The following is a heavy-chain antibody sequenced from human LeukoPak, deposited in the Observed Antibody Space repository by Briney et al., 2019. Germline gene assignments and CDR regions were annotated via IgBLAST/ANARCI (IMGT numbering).Heavy chain of an antibody. CDR1: GFTFSSYA. D-gene: IGHD6-6*01. CDR2: ISSSSSYI. CDR3: ARVGIAAVDY. Sequence: GGSLRLSCAASGFTFSSYAMSWVRQAPGKGLEWVSSISSSSSYIYYADSVKGRFTISRDNAKNSLYLQMNSLRAEDTAVYYCARVGIAAVDYWGQGTLVTVSS. V-gene: IGHV3-21*01. J-gene: IGHJ4*02.